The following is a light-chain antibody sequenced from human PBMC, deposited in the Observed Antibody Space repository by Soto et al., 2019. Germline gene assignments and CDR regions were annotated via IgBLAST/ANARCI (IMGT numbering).Light chain of an antibody. CDR1: NSDVGGYNY. CDR3: SSYTTSTTGV. CDR2: EVS. Sequence: QSALTQPASVSGSPGQSIAISCTGTNSDVGGYNYVSWYQHHPGKAPKLMIYEVSNRPSGVSNRFSGSKSGNTASLTISGLQAEDEADYYCSSYTTSTTGVFGGGTKLTLL. J-gene: IGLJ3*02. V-gene: IGLV2-14*01.